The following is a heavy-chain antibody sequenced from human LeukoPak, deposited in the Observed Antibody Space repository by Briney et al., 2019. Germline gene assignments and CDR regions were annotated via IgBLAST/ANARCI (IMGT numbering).Heavy chain of an antibody. V-gene: IGHV3-74*01. J-gene: IGHJ5*02. CDR1: GFTFSSHW. CDR3: ARALYYYGSGSYSHWFDP. D-gene: IGHD3-10*01. CDR2: INGDGSST. Sequence: GGSLRLSCAASGFTFSSHWMHWVRQAPGKGLVWVSRINGDGSSTSYADSVKGRFTISRDNAKNTLYLQMNSLRAEDTAVYYCARALYYYGSGSYSHWFDPWGQGTLVTVSS.